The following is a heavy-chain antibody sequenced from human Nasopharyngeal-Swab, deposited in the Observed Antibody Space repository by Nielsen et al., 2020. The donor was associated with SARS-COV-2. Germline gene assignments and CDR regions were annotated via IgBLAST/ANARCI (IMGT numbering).Heavy chain of an antibody. D-gene: IGHD1-1*01. Sequence: GESLKISCAASGFTFSSYWMNWVRQAPGKGLVWVSRIRDDDSGTDYADSVKGRFTISRDNAKNTLYLQMNSLRAEDTAVYYCTRNRDWNAFDVWGQGTMVTVSS. V-gene: IGHV3-74*01. J-gene: IGHJ3*01. CDR2: IRDDDSGT. CDR3: TRNRDWNAFDV. CDR1: GFTFSSYW.